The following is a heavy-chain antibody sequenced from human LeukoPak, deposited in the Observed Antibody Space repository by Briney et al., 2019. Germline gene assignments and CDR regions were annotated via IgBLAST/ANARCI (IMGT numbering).Heavy chain of an antibody. V-gene: IGHV3-66*01. CDR3: ARVDSRTAQFDY. CDR2: VYSGGRT. Sequence: GGSLRLSCAVSGFNVSSNYLNWVRQAPGKGPEWVSVVYSGGRTYYADSVKGRFTISRDNSKNPLYLQMNSLRAEDTAVYHCARVDSRTAQFDYWGQGTLVTVYS. CDR1: GFNVSSNY. J-gene: IGHJ4*02. D-gene: IGHD6-13*01.